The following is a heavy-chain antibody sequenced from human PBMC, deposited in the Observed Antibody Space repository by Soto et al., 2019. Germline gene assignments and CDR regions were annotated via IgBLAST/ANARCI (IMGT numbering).Heavy chain of an antibody. CDR1: GYTFTNND. D-gene: IGHD3-16*02. Sequence: ASVNVSRKASGYTFTNNDVSWVRQATGQGLVWVGWMNPGSGDTGYAQKFQGRVTMTRDISIATAYMELNRLSSEDTAIYDCARMASFVSLNWFDPSGQGSLVTGPS. CDR3: ARMASFVSLNWFDP. V-gene: IGHV1-8*02. CDR2: MNPGSGDT. J-gene: IGHJ5*02.